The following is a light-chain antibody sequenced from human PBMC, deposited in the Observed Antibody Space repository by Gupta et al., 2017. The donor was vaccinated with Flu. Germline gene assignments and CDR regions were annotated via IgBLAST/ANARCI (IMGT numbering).Light chain of an antibody. Sequence: GDRVTITGQASQDIRKHLNWYQQKAGKAPKLLIYAASNLETGVPSRFSGTGSGTHFTFTISSLQSEDIATYYCQQYDNFPPTFGQGTRLEIK. CDR2: AAS. J-gene: IGKJ5*01. CDR3: QQYDNFPPT. CDR1: QDIRKH. V-gene: IGKV1-33*01.